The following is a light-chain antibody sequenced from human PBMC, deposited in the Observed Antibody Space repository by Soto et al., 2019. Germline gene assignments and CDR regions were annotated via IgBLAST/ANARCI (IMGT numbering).Light chain of an antibody. CDR2: VAS. CDR1: QGIGND. J-gene: IGKJ4*01. CDR3: LQHNSYPLT. Sequence: DIQMTQSPSSLSASVGDRFTMACRASQGIGNDLGWYQQKPGKAPKRLIYVASSLQSGVPSRFSGSGSGTQFTLTISSLQPEDFATYYCLQHNSYPLTFGGGTKVDI. V-gene: IGKV1-17*01.